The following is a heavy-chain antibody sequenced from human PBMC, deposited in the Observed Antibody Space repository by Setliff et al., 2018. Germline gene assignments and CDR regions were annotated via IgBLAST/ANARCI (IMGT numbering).Heavy chain of an antibody. V-gene: IGHV1-2*06. CDR1: GYTFTGYY. CDR2: INPNSGGT. CDR3: ARGRGSYYYYMDV. J-gene: IGHJ6*03. Sequence: GASVKVSCKASGYTFTGYYMHWVRQAPGQGLEWMGRINPNSGGTNYARKFQGRVTMTRDTSISTAYMELSRLRSDDTAVYYCARGRGSYYYYMDVWGKGTTVTVS. D-gene: IGHD1-26*01.